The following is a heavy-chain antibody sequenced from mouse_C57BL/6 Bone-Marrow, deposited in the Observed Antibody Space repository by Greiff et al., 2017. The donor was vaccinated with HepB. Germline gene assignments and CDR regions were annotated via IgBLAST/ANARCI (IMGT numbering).Heavy chain of an antibody. CDR2: IDPETGGT. J-gene: IGHJ2*01. V-gene: IGHV1-15*01. Sequence: VNVVESGAELVRPGASVTLSCKASGYTFTDYEMHWVKQTPVHGLEWIGAIDPETGGTAYNQKFKGKAILTADKSSSTAYMELRSLTSEDSAVYYCTSYGNYSFDYWGQGTTLTVSS. CDR1: GYTFTDYE. D-gene: IGHD2-1*01. CDR3: TSYGNYSFDY.